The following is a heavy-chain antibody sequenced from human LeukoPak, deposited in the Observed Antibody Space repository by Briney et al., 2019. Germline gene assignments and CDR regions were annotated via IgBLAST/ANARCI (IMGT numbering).Heavy chain of an antibody. Sequence: SETLSLTCAVSGYSISSGYYWGWIRQPPGKGLEWIGSIYHSGSTYYNPSLKSRVTISVDTSKNQFSLKLSSVTAADTAVYYCAREGSSWYYAFDIWGQGPMVTVSS. CDR3: AREGSSWYYAFDI. CDR1: GYSISSGYY. V-gene: IGHV4-38-2*02. CDR2: IYHSGST. J-gene: IGHJ3*02. D-gene: IGHD6-13*01.